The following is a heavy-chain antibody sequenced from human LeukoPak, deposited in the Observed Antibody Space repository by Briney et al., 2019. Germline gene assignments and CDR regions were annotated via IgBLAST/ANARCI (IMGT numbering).Heavy chain of an antibody. CDR2: INQSGST. CDR1: GGSFSGYY. J-gene: IGHJ4*02. CDR3: ASRATVTIDY. V-gene: IGHV4-34*01. Sequence: SETLSLTCAVYGGSFSGYYWSWIRQPPGKGLEWIGEINQSGSTNYNPSLKSRVTISVDTSKNQFSLKLSSVTAADTAVYYCASRATVTIDYWGQGTLVTVSS. D-gene: IGHD4-17*01.